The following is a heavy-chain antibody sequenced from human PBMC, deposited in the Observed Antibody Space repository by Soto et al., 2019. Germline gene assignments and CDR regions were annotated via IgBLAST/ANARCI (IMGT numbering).Heavy chain of an antibody. CDR1: GYTFTSYG. D-gene: IGHD4-17*01. Sequence: QVQLVQSGAEVKKPGASVKVSCKASGYTFTSYGISWVRQAPGQGLEWMGWISAYNGNTNYAQKLQGRVTMTTDTSTSTADMELRSLRSDDTAVYYCARVRGMTVTTQGSAFVNWGQGTLVTVSS. V-gene: IGHV1-18*04. J-gene: IGHJ4*02. CDR3: ARVRGMTVTTQGSAFVN. CDR2: ISAYNGNT.